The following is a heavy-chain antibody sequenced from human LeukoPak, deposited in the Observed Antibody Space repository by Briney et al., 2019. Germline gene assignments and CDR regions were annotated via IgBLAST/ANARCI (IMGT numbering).Heavy chain of an antibody. CDR1: GFTFSSYA. CDR3: AKDLYDSSGYYYGGALDY. Sequence: GGSLRLFCAASGFTFSSYAMSWVRQAPGKRLEWVSAISGSGGSTYYADSVKGRFTISRDNSKNTLYLQMNSLRAEDTAVYYCAKDLYDSSGYYYGGALDYWGQGTLVTVSS. V-gene: IGHV3-23*01. D-gene: IGHD3-22*01. CDR2: ISGSGGST. J-gene: IGHJ4*02.